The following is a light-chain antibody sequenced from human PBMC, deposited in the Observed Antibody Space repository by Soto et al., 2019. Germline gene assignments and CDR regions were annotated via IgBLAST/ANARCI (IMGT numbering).Light chain of an antibody. CDR2: GAS. V-gene: IGKV3-15*01. J-gene: IGKJ1*01. CDR3: QQYNNWPRT. CDR1: QSVSSN. Sequence: EIVMTQSPATLSVSPGERATLSCRASQSVSSNLAWYQQKPGQAPRLLIYGASTRATGIPARFSGRGSGTELTLTISSMQSEDFEVYYCQQYNNWPRTFGQGTKVDI.